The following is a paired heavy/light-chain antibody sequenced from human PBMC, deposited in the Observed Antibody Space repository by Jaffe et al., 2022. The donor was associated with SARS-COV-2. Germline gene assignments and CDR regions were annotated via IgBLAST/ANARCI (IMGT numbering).Light chain of an antibody. V-gene: IGLV3-19*01. CDR3: CSRYNNGNHWL. CDR1: SLRSYY. CDR2: SKT. Sequence: SSELTQDPAVSVALGQTVTITCQGDSLRSYYASWYQQKPGQAPVLVFFSKTNRPSGIPDRFSGSSSGNTASLTITGAQADDEADYYCCSRYNNGNHWLFGGGTKLTVL. J-gene: IGLJ3*02.
Heavy chain of an antibody. D-gene: IGHD1-26*01. V-gene: IGHV4-61*01. Sequence: QVQLQESGPGLVKPSETLSLTCSVSGGSVSSDTSYWSWVRQPPGKGLEWIGYIYNIERVNYHPSLKSRVTISVDTSKNQFSLKLTSVTVADTAVYYCACLMIRGADSWFDPWGQGTLVTVSS. CDR1: GGSVSSDTSY. CDR3: ACLMIRGADSWFDP. CDR2: IYNIERV. J-gene: IGHJ5*02.